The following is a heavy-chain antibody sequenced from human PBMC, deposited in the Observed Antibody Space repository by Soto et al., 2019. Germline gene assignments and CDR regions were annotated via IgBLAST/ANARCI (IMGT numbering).Heavy chain of an antibody. V-gene: IGHV1-18*01. CDR3: ARDLTYCSGGSCYSDP. Sequence: GASVKVSCKASGYTFTSYGISWVRQAPGQGLEWMGWISAYNGNTNYAQKLQGRVTMTTDTSTSTAYMELRSLRSDDTAVYYCARDLTYCSGGSCYSDPWGQGTLVTVSS. J-gene: IGHJ5*02. CDR1: GYTFTSYG. D-gene: IGHD2-15*01. CDR2: ISAYNGNT.